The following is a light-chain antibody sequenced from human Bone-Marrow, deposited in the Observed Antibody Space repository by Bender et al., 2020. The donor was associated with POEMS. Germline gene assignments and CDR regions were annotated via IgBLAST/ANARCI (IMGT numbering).Light chain of an antibody. CDR1: DLGDKY. Sequence: SYEGTQPPSVSVSPGQTASITCPGDDLGDKYVAWYQQKPGQSPVLVIYQDTKRPSGIPERFSGSNSGNTATLTISGTQAMDEADYYCQAWDTYSVIFGGGTKLTVL. J-gene: IGLJ2*01. CDR2: QDT. V-gene: IGLV3-1*01. CDR3: QAWDTYSVI.